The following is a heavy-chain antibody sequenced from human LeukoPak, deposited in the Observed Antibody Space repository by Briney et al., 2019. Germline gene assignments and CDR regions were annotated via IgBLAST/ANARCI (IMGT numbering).Heavy chain of an antibody. J-gene: IGHJ5*01. CDR2: VNPNSGDT. CDR3: ARASGSYWWFDS. Sequence: ASVKVSRKASGYTFTGYYLHWVRQAPGQGLEWMGCVNPNSGDTNYPQKFQGSVTMTRDTSISTVYMELSRLRSDDTAVYYCARASGSYWWFDSWGQGTLVTVSS. CDR1: GYTFTGYY. V-gene: IGHV1-2*02. D-gene: IGHD1-26*01.